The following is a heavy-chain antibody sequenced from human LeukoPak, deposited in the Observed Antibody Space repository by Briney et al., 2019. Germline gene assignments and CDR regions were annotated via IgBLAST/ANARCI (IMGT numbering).Heavy chain of an antibody. CDR3: ARISVGPLSRPTHVSLYYGMDV. V-gene: IGHV3-53*01. Sequence: GGSLRLSCAASGFTVSSNYMSWVRQAPGKGPEWVSGIGSSGATIFYADSVKGRFTISRDNSKNTVSLEMNNLTAEDTAIYYCARISVGPLSRPTHVSLYYGMDVWGQGTTVTVSS. CDR2: IGSSGATI. D-gene: IGHD3-10*01. CDR1: GFTVSSNY. J-gene: IGHJ6*02.